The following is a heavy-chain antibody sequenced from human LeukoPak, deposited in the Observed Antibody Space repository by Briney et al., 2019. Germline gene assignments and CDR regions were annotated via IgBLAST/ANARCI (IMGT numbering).Heavy chain of an antibody. V-gene: IGHV3-23*01. CDR1: GFSFNSHA. CDR3: AKLIMVRGAHFDY. Sequence: GGSLRLSCAVSGFSFNSHAMAWVRQSPVKGLEWISAISGAGTRTHYSDSVRGRFTISRDNSKNTLYLQMNSLRAEDTAVYYCAKLIMVRGAHFDYWGQGTLVTVSS. D-gene: IGHD3-10*01. CDR2: ISGAGTRT. J-gene: IGHJ4*02.